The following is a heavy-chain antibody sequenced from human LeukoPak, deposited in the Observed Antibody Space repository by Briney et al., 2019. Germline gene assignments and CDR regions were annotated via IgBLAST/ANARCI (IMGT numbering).Heavy chain of an antibody. CDR3: ANSYYYDSSGPNDAFDI. CDR1: GYTFTSYY. CDR2: ITPFNGNT. V-gene: IGHV1-45*02. D-gene: IGHD3-22*01. J-gene: IGHJ3*02. Sequence: SVKVSCKASGYTFTSYYMHWVRQAPGQALEWMGWITPFNGNTNYAQKFQDRVTITRDRSMSTAYMELSSLRSEDTAMYYCANSYYYDSSGPNDAFDIWGQGTMVTVSS.